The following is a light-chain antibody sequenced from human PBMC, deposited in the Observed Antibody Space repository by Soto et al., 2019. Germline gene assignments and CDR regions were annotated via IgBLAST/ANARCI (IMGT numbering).Light chain of an antibody. J-gene: IGKJ4*01. V-gene: IGKV3-15*01. CDR2: DAF. CDR3: QQYDEWPLT. Sequence: EKVMTQSPATLSVSPGERATLSCRASQNVKTRLAWYQQKPGQAPRLLIFDAFTRATGIPARFSGSASGTDFTLTISSLQSEDSAVYYCQQYDEWPLTVGGGTKVDI. CDR1: QNVKTR.